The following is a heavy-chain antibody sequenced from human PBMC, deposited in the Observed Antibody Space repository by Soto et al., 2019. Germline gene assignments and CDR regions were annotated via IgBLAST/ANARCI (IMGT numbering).Heavy chain of an antibody. CDR3: ARIDLRWSGYWYFDL. D-gene: IGHD4-17*01. CDR2: IYYSGST. Sequence: QVQLQESGPGLVKPSQTLSLTCTVSGGSISSGDYYWSWIRQPPGKGLEWIGYIYYSGSTYYNPSLKSRVTISVDTSKNQFSLKLSSVTAAYTAVYYCARIDLRWSGYWYFDLWGRGTLVTVSS. CDR1: GGSISSGDYY. V-gene: IGHV4-30-4*01. J-gene: IGHJ2*01.